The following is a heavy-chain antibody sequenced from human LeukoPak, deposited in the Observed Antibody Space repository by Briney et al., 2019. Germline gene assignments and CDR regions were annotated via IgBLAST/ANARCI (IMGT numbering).Heavy chain of an antibody. Sequence: PGGSLRLSCAASGFTFDDYAMHWVRQAPAKGLEWVSGISWNSGSIGYADSVKGRFTISRDNAKNSLYLQMNSLRAEDMALYYCAKSLSRYCSSTSCFGGFDYWGQGTLVTVSS. CDR2: ISWNSGSI. J-gene: IGHJ4*02. CDR1: GFTFDDYA. V-gene: IGHV3-9*03. D-gene: IGHD2-2*01. CDR3: AKSLSRYCSSTSCFGGFDY.